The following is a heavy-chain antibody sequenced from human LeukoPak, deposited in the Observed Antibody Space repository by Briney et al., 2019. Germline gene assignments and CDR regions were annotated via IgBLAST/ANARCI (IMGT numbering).Heavy chain of an antibody. J-gene: IGHJ6*03. V-gene: IGHV3-48*03. CDR1: GFTFSSSE. D-gene: IGHD6-19*01. CDR3: ARWARQWPPVGYYYYYMDV. Sequence: GGSLRLSCAVSGFTFSSSEMNWVRQAPGKGLEWISYISSSGSTIYYADSVKGRFAISRDNAKNSLYLQMNSLRAEDTAVYYCARWARQWPPVGYYYYYMDVWGKGTTVTVSS. CDR2: ISSSGSTI.